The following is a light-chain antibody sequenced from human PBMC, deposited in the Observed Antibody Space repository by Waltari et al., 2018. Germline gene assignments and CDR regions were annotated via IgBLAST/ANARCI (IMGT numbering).Light chain of an antibody. J-gene: IGLJ3*02. CDR3: QVWDDVTDSGV. CDR1: NIETKS. V-gene: IGLV3-21*04. Sequence: YVLTQPPSLSVAPGETARLTCGGDNIETKSVNWYQQKPGQAPVLVMFYDSDRPSEIPERFSGSNSGNTATLTISWVEAGDEADYHCQVWDDVTDSGVFGGGTKLTVL. CDR2: YDS.